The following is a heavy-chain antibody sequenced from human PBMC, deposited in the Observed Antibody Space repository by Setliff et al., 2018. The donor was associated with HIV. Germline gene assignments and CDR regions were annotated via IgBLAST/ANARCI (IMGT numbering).Heavy chain of an antibody. CDR1: GYSISRGYF. CDR3: VSQPESRWQIEY. J-gene: IGHJ4*02. D-gene: IGHD3-10*01. V-gene: IGHV4-38-2*01. CDR2: VSHSGNT. Sequence: SETLSLTCAVSGYSISRGYFWVWVRQPPGKGLEWIGSVSHSGNTDYNISLKSRVTISIDNSNNHFSLKLRSVTAADTAVYYCVSQPESRWQIEYWGPGNAGHRLL.